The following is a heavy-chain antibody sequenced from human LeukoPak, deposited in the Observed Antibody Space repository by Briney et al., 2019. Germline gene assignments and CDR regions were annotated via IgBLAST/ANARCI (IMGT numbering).Heavy chain of an antibody. CDR1: GFTFSTYN. Sequence: GGSLRLSCAASGFTFSTYNMNWVRQAPGKGLEWVSYISSSRSTIYYADSVKGRFTISRDNAKKSLYLQMNSLRVEDTGVYYCASWGEGALDNWGQGTLVTVSS. CDR2: ISSSRSTI. J-gene: IGHJ4*02. D-gene: IGHD1-26*01. CDR3: ASWGEGALDN. V-gene: IGHV3-48*01.